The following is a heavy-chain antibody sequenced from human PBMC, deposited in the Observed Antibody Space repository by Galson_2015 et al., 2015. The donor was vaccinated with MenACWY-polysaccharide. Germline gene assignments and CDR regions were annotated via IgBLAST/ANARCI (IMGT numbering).Heavy chain of an antibody. V-gene: IGHV3-23*01. CDR1: GFTFSSYT. Sequence: SLRLSCAASGFTFSSYTMSWVRQAPGKGLEWVSGVSGSGDRTYYADSVKGRFTISRDNSENTLYLQMNSLTAADTAVYYCATPGLSTRRTSDVDYWCQGTLVTVSS. CDR2: VSGSGDRT. D-gene: IGHD5/OR15-5a*01. CDR3: ATPGLSTRRTSDVDY. J-gene: IGHJ4*02.